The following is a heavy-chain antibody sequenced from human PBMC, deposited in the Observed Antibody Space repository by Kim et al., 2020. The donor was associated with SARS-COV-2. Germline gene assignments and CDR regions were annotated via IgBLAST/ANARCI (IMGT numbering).Heavy chain of an antibody. CDR3: ARGRGRQKGGGIVVVITGFDY. V-gene: IGHV4-34*01. Sequence: SETLSLTCAVYGGSFSGYYWSWIRQPPGKGLEWIGEINHSGSTNYNPSLKSRVTISVDTSKNQFSLKLSSVTAADTAVYYCARGRGRQKGGGIVVVITGFDYWGQGTLVTVSS. CDR2: INHSGST. D-gene: IGHD3-22*01. J-gene: IGHJ4*02. CDR1: GGSFSGYY.